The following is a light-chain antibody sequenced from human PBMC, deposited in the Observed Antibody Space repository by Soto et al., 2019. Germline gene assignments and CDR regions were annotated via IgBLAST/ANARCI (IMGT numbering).Light chain of an antibody. CDR3: QQYNSWPLT. CDR1: QSVSPN. Sequence: EIVMTQSPATLSVSPGVRATLSCRASQSVSPNLAWYQQIPGQAPRLLIYTASTRATGIPARFSASESGTEFTLTIHSLQSEDFAVYYCQQYNSWPLTFGGGTKVEIK. V-gene: IGKV3-15*01. CDR2: TAS. J-gene: IGKJ4*01.